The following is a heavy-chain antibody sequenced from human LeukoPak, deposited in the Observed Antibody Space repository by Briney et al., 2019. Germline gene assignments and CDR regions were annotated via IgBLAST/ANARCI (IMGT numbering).Heavy chain of an antibody. CDR3: ARYVEDYYYYYMDV. CDR2: IYTSGST. J-gene: IGHJ6*03. Sequence: SQTLSLTCTVSGGSISSGSYYWSWIRQPAGKGLEWIGRIYTSGSTNYNPSLKSRVTISVDTSKNQFSLKLSSVTAADTAVYYCARYVEDYYYYYMDVWGKGTTVTVSS. CDR1: GGSISSGSYY. V-gene: IGHV4-61*02. D-gene: IGHD3-16*01.